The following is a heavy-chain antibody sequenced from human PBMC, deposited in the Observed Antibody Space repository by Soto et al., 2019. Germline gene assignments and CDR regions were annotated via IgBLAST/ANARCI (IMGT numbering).Heavy chain of an antibody. D-gene: IGHD2-15*01. CDR3: ARVVTVVKSFHYWYFDL. CDR1: GGTFSSYA. V-gene: IGHV1-69*12. Sequence: QVQLVQSGAEVKKPGSSVKVSCKASGGTFSSYAISWVRQAPGQGLEWMGGIIPIFGTTNYAQKFQGRVTVPADESKSTAYMEVRSLRSEDTAMYYCARVVTVVKSFHYWYFDLWGRGTLVTVSS. CDR2: IIPIFGTT. J-gene: IGHJ2*01.